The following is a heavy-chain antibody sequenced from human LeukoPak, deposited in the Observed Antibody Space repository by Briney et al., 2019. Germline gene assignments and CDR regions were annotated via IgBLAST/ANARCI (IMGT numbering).Heavy chain of an antibody. CDR3: ARLRAGCSSSWYLYFDY. CDR2: IYYSGST. J-gene: IGHJ4*02. V-gene: IGHV4-59*08. Sequence: PSETLSLTCTVSGGSISSYYWSWIRQPPGKGLEWIGYIYYSGSTNYNPSLKSRVTISVDTSKNQFSLKLSSVTAADTAVYYCARLRAGCSSSWYLYFDYWGQGTLVTVSS. D-gene: IGHD6-13*01. CDR1: GGSISSYY.